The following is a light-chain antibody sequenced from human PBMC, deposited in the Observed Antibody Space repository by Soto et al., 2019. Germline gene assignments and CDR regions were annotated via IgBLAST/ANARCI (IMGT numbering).Light chain of an antibody. J-gene: IGKJ2*01. CDR2: AAS. V-gene: IGKV1-39*01. CDR1: QSINVH. Sequence: DIQMTPSPSSLSASVGDTVTITCRASQSINVHLNWYQQKPGKVPKLLIYAASNLQNGVPSRFSGSGSETDFALTISSLQPEDFATYYCQQSYITPYTFGQGTKLEIK. CDR3: QQSYITPYT.